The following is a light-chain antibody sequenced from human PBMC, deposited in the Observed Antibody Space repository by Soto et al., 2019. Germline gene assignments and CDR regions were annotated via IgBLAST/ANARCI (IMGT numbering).Light chain of an antibody. J-gene: IGKJ1*01. Sequence: EIVMTQSPATLSVSPGERATLSCRASQSVSRNLAWYQQKPGQAPRLLIYGASTRATGIPGRFSGSGSGTDFTLTISSLQSEDFAVYYCQQYSNWPPWTFGQGTKVDI. CDR1: QSVSRN. CDR2: GAS. CDR3: QQYSNWPPWT. V-gene: IGKV3-15*01.